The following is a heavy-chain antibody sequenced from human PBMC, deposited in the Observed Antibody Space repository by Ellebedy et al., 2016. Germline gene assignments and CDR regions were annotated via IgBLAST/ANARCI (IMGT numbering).Heavy chain of an antibody. V-gene: IGHV3-21*01. CDR2: ISSDGHYS. CDR1: GFSLRICR. Sequence: GESLKISCEASGFSLRICRMNWVRQAPGKGLEWVSFISSDGHYSNYTDSVKGRFTISRDNAQSSLYLQINSLRVEDTAMYFCARNGIAVAATPWYWGQGTLVTVSS. J-gene: IGHJ4*02. D-gene: IGHD6-19*01. CDR3: ARNGIAVAATPWY.